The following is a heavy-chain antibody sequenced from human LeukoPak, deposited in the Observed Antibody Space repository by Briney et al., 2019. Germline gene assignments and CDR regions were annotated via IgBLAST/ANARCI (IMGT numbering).Heavy chain of an antibody. CDR1: GFTVSSYY. V-gene: IGHV3-53*01. J-gene: IGHJ4*02. D-gene: IGHD3/OR15-3a*01. CDR2: LYNGGTT. Sequence: GGSLRLSCAASGFTVSSYYMSWARQAPDMGLEWVSVLYNGGTTYYADSVKGRFTISRDNSKNTVYLQMDSLRAEDTAVYYCAREPGTDYRKYYFDYWGQGTLVTVSS. CDR3: AREPGTDYRKYYFDY.